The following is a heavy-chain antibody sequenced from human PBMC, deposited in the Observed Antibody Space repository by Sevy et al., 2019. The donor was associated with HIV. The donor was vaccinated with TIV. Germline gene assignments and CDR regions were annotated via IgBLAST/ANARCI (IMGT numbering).Heavy chain of an antibody. Sequence: GGSLRLSCAVSGFTFSNYWMSWVRQAPGKGLECVANINQDGGEKYYLDSVKGRFFVSRDNAKNSLYLQMDSLRAEDTAVYYCAREQITGPKPDYVDYWGQGTLVTVSS. CDR1: GFTFSNYW. CDR2: INQDGGEK. J-gene: IGHJ4*02. CDR3: AREQITGPKPDYVDY. V-gene: IGHV3-7*01. D-gene: IGHD1-7*01.